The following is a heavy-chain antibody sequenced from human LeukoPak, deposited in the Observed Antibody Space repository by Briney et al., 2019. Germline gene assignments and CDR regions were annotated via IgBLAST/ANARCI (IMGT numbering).Heavy chain of an antibody. J-gene: IGHJ6*02. Sequence: ASVKVSCKASGYTFTGYYMHWVRQAPGQGLEWMGWINPNSGGTNYAQKFQGRVTMTRDTSISTAYMELSRLRSDDTAVYYCAREPIAARLRYYYYGMDVWGQGTTVTVSS. D-gene: IGHD6-6*01. CDR2: INPNSGGT. CDR1: GYTFTGYY. V-gene: IGHV1-2*02. CDR3: AREPIAARLRYYYYGMDV.